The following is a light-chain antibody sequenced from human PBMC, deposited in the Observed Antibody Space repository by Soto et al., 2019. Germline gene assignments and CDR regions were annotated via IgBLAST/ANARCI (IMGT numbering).Light chain of an antibody. CDR1: SSDIGGYNY. J-gene: IGLJ3*02. CDR3: SSYTSTTTPV. CDR2: EVI. Sequence: QSVLTQPASVSGSPGQSITISCTGTSSDIGGYNYVSWYQQHPGKAPKLMVYEVINRPSGVSNRFSGSKSGSTASLIISGLQAEDEADYYCSSYTSTTTPVFGGGTQLTVL. V-gene: IGLV2-14*01.